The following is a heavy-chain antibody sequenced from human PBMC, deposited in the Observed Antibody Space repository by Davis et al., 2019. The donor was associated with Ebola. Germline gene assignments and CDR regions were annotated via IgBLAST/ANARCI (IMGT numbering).Heavy chain of an antibody. Sequence: GESLKISCEASGFSVSDNYMNWVRQAPGKGLEWVSVIYNVYTMYYADPVKGRFTISRDSSMNTVYLQMSSLRAEDTAVYYCARAEDDYGEYTDALDIWGQGTVVTVSS. J-gene: IGHJ3*02. CDR1: GFSVSDNY. D-gene: IGHD4-17*01. CDR2: IYNVYTM. CDR3: ARAEDDYGEYTDALDI. V-gene: IGHV3-53*01.